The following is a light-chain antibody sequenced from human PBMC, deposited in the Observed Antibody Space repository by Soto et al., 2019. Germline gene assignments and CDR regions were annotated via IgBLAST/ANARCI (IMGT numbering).Light chain of an antibody. CDR1: SSDVGDYNY. J-gene: IGLJ1*01. CDR2: DVS. CDR3: SSYTSSTTRV. Sequence: QSALTQPASVSGSPGQSITISCTGNSSDVGDYNYVSWYQQHPGKAPKLMIYDVSNRPSGVSNRFSGSKSGSTASLTISGLQAEDEADYYCSSYTSSTTRVFGTGTKLTVL. V-gene: IGLV2-14*01.